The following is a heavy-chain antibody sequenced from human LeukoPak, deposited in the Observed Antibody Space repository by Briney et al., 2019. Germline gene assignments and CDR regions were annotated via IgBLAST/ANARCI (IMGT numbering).Heavy chain of an antibody. CDR1: GYTFTGYY. V-gene: IGHV1-2*02. J-gene: IGHJ5*02. D-gene: IGHD6-6*01. CDR3: ARDRSSSYDNWFDP. CDR2: INPNSGGT. Sequence: ASVKVSCKASGYTFTGYYMHWVRQAPGQGLEWMGWINPNSGGTNYAQKFQGRVTMTRDTSISTAYMELSRLRPDDTAVYYCARDRSSSYDNWFDPWGQGTLVTVSS.